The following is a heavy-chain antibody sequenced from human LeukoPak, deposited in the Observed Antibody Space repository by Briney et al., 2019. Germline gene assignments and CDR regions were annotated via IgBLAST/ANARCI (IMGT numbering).Heavy chain of an antibody. CDR1: GYTFINYD. CDR2: MNPNSGNT. V-gene: IGHV1-8*01. J-gene: IGHJ4*02. Sequence: ASVKVSCKASGYTFINYDINWVRQATGQGLEWVGWMNPNSGNTGYAQKFQGRVTMTRNTSISTAYMELSSVRSDDTAVYYCARGPTYCGGDCYTLWGQGTLVTVSS. D-gene: IGHD2-21*02. CDR3: ARGPTYCGGDCYTL.